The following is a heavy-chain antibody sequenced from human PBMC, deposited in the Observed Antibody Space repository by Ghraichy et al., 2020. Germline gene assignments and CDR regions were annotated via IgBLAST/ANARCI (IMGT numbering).Heavy chain of an antibody. J-gene: IGHJ4*02. CDR1: GFTFSSYS. D-gene: IGHD6-13*01. V-gene: IGHV3-48*02. CDR3: ASGEIYSSSWYYFDY. Sequence: GESLNISCAASGFTFSSYSMNWVRQAPGKGLEWVSYISSSSSTIYYADSVKGRFTISRDNAKNSLYLQMNSLRDEDTAVYYCASGEIYSSSWYYFDYWGQGTLVTVSS. CDR2: ISSSSSTI.